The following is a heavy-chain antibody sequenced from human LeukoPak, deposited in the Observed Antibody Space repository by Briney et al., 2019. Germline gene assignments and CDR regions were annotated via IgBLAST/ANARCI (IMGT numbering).Heavy chain of an antibody. CDR2: IDPDGVDK. CDR1: GFNFSISY. J-gene: IGHJ4*02. CDR3: ARGWATIPD. D-gene: IGHD5-24*01. V-gene: IGHV3-7*01. Sequence: GGSLSLSCTASGFNFSISYMMWVRQAPGEGLEWVAHIDPDGVDKNYVGSVKDRFIISRDNTKNSLFLQMNSLRDDDTALYYCARGWATIPDWGQGSLVIVSS.